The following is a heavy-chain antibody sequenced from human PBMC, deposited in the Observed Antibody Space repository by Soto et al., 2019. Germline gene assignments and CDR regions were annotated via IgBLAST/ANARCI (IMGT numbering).Heavy chain of an antibody. V-gene: IGHV1-3*05. Sequence: QVQLVQSGAEEKKPGASVKVSCKASGYTFTSYAMHWVRQAPGQRLEWMGWISAGNGNTKYSQKFQGRVTITRDTSASTAYMELSSLRSEDTAVYYCARDRVGGYVSWGQGTLVTVSS. CDR2: ISAGNGNT. D-gene: IGHD5-12*01. J-gene: IGHJ5*02. CDR3: ARDRVGGYVS. CDR1: GYTFTSYA.